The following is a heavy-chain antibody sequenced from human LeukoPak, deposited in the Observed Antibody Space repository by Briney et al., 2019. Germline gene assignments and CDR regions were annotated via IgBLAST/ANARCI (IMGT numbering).Heavy chain of an antibody. D-gene: IGHD3-22*01. Sequence: PSETLSLTRTVSGGSISSGDYYWSWIRQPPGKDLEWIAYMYYSGSTYYNPSLKSRVTMSADTSKNQLSLKLSSVTAADTAVYYCARPYYYDSRIDPWGQGILVTVSS. CDR2: MYYSGST. J-gene: IGHJ5*02. CDR3: ARPYYYDSRIDP. CDR1: GGSISSGDYY. V-gene: IGHV4-30-4*01.